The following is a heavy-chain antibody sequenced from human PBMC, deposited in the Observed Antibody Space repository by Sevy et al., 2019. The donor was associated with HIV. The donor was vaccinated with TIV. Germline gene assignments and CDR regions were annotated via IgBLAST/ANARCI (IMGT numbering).Heavy chain of an antibody. CDR3: AKRKMGIDYGDNFDY. D-gene: IGHD4-17*01. J-gene: IGHJ4*02. V-gene: IGHV3-23*01. CDR1: GFTFSSYA. Sequence: GGSLRLSCAASGFTFSSYAMSWVRQAPGKGLEWVSTINNSGGSTYYADSVQGRFTISRDNSKNTLYLQMNSLRAEDTAVYYCAKRKMGIDYGDNFDYWGQGTLLTVSS. CDR2: INNSGGST.